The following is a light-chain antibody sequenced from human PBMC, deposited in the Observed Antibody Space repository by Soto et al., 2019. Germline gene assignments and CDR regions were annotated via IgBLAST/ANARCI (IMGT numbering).Light chain of an antibody. J-gene: IGLJ2*01. V-gene: IGLV2-8*01. Sequence: QSALTQPPSASGSPGQSVTISCTGTSSDVGGYNYVSWYQQHPGKAPKLMIYEVSKRPSGVPDRFSGSKSGTTATLTVSGVQAEDEANYYCSSSAGSNNIVVFGGGTQLTVL. CDR2: EVS. CDR3: SSSAGSNNIVV. CDR1: SSDVGGYNY.